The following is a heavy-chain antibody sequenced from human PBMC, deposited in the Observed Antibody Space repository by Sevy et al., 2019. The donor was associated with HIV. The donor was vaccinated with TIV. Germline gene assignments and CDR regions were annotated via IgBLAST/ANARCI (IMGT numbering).Heavy chain of an antibody. J-gene: IGHJ6*02. CDR2: MNPNSGNT. CDR3: ARFLSTSYYYYHAMDV. D-gene: IGHD2-2*01. CDR1: GYTFTTYD. V-gene: IGHV1-8*01. Sequence: ASVKVSCKASGYTFTTYDINWVPQATGQGLEWMGWMNPNSGNTGYAQKFQGRVTMTRNTSIETAYMELSSLRSEDTAVYYCARFLSTSYYYYHAMDVWGQGTTVTVSS.